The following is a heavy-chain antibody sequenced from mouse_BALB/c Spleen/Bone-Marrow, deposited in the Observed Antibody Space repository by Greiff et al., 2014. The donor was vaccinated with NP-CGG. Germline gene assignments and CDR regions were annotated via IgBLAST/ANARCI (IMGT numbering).Heavy chain of an antibody. J-gene: IGHJ2*01. CDR3: AREGWLLRFDY. CDR1: GYIFTSYV. CDR2: INPDNDVT. Sequence: EVQLQQSGPELVKPGTSVKMSCKASGYIFTSYVMDWVKQKPGQGLEWIGYINPDNDVTNYNEKFKGKATLTSDKSSSTAYMEVSSLTSEDSAVYYCAREGWLLRFDYWGQGTTLTVSS. D-gene: IGHD2-3*01. V-gene: IGHV1-14*01.